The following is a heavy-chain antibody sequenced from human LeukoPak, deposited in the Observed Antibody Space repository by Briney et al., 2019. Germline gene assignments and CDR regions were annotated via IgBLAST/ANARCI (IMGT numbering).Heavy chain of an antibody. Sequence: HAGGSLRLSCAASGFTFSSYWMHWVRQAPGKGLVWVSRINSDGSTTTYADSRKGRFTISRDKAKTTLYLQMNSLRAEHTAVYYCARADSAFPFDIWGQGTMVTVSS. D-gene: IGHD2/OR15-2a*01. CDR1: GFTFSSYW. J-gene: IGHJ3*02. V-gene: IGHV3-74*01. CDR3: ARADSAFPFDI. CDR2: INSDGSTT.